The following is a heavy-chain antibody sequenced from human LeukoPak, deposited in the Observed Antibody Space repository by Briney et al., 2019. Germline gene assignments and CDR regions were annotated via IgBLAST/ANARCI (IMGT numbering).Heavy chain of an antibody. D-gene: IGHD2-21*02. J-gene: IGHJ4*02. Sequence: GGSLRLSCAASGFTFSNYAMTWVRQAPGRGLEWVSIIGISDNTYYADSVKGRFTISRDSSKNTLYLQMDSLRAEDTALYYCARKTATQNFDSWGQGTLVTVSS. V-gene: IGHV3-23*01. CDR3: ARKTATQNFDS. CDR1: GFTFSNYA. CDR2: IGISDNT.